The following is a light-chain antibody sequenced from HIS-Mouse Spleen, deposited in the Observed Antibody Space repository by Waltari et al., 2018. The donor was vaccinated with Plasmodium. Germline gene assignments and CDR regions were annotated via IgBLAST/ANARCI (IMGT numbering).Light chain of an antibody. J-gene: IGKJ2*01. CDR2: WAS. CDR3: QQYYSTLMYT. Sequence: DIVMTQSPDSLAVSLGEGATINCKSSQSVLYSSNNKNYLAWYQQKPGQPPKLLIYWASTRESGVPDRFSGSGSGTDFTLTISSLQAEDVAVYYCQQYYSTLMYTFGQGTKLEIK. CDR1: QSVLYSSNNKNY. V-gene: IGKV4-1*01.